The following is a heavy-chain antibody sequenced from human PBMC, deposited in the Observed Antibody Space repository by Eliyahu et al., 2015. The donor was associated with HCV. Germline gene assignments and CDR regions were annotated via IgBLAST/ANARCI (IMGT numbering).Heavy chain of an antibody. CDR3: ARSTTYYDFWSGYRSNNFDY. J-gene: IGHJ4*02. D-gene: IGHD3-3*01. Sequence: QVQLQQWGAGLLKPSETLSLTCAVYGGSFSGYYWSWIRQPPGKGLEWIGEINHSGSTNYNPSLKSRVTISVDTSKNQFSLKLSSVTAADTAVYYCARSTTYYDFWSGYRSNNFDYWGQGTLVTVSS. V-gene: IGHV4-34*01. CDR1: GGSFSGYY. CDR2: INHSGST.